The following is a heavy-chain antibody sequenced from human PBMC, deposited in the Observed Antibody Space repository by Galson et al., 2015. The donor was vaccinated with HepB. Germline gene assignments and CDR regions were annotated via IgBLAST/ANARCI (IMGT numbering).Heavy chain of an antibody. CDR1: GFTFRNYA. Sequence: SLRLSCAASGFTFRNYAMSWVRQAPGKGLEWVSIISVSGGRIDYADSVRGRFTISRDNSKNTLYVQMTSLRAEDPDVYYCAKDQDYSKGEEGYNYYGMDVWGQGTTVTVSS. V-gene: IGHV3-23*01. CDR3: AKDQDYSKGEEGYNYYGMDV. CDR2: ISVSGGRI. D-gene: IGHD4-11*01. J-gene: IGHJ6*02.